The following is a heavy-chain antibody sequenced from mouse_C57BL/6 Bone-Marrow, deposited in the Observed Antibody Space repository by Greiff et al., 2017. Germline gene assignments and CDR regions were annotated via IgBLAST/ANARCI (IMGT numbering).Heavy chain of an antibody. CDR3: AESYGRAMDD. D-gene: IGHD1-1*01. CDR2: ISYDGSN. Sequence: EVHLVESGPGLVKPSQSLSLTCSVTGYSITSGYYWNWIRQFPGNKLEWMGYISYDGSNNYNPSLKNRISITRDTSKNQFFLKLNSVTTEDTATYYCAESYGRAMDDWGQGTSVTVSS. CDR1: GYSITSGYY. J-gene: IGHJ4*01. V-gene: IGHV3-6*01.